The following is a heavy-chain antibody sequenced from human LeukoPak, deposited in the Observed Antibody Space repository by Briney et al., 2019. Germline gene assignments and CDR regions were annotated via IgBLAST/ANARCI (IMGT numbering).Heavy chain of an antibody. D-gene: IGHD1-7*01. CDR3: AKDFQAITGTKNY. J-gene: IGHJ4*02. V-gene: IGHV3-30*02. Sequence: GGSLRLSCAASGFTFSSYGMHWVRQAPGKGLEWVAFIRYDGSNKYYADSVKGRFTISRDNSKNTLYLQMNSLRPEDTAVYYCAKDFQAITGTKNYWGQGTLVTVSS. CDR1: GFTFSSYG. CDR2: IRYDGSNK.